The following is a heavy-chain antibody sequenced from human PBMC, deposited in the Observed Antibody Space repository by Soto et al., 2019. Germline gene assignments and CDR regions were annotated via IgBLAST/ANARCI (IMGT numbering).Heavy chain of an antibody. CDR1: GYTLPPNV. V-gene: IGHV1-2*02. D-gene: IGHD6-19*01. CDR2: INPNSGVT. CDR3: AQGGGVAGTE. Sequence: QGQLGQPGAEGEKPGASGKVSCRAPGYTLPPNVVHWGRKPPGQGLGWMGGINPNSGVTTYAHKFQGRVTLTRDTSISTAYMELSRVRSDGTGVYYFAQGGGVAGTEWGQGTLVTVSS. J-gene: IGHJ4*02.